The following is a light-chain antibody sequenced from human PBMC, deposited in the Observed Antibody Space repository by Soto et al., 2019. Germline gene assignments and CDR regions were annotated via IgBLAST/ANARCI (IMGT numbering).Light chain of an antibody. V-gene: IGKV1-39*01. CDR2: TTS. CDR3: QQSYSTPLT. J-gene: IGKJ4*01. Sequence: DIPMTQSPSSLSASVGDRVTITCRASQSIASHLNWYQQKPGKAPKILMQTTSSLQVGVPSRFSASESGTDFTLTISNLQPEDFATYYCQQSYSTPLTFGGGTKVEIK. CDR1: QSIASH.